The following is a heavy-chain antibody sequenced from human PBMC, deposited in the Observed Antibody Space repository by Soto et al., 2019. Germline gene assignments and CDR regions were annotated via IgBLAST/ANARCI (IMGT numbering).Heavy chain of an antibody. CDR2: ISYDGSNK. V-gene: IGHV3-30*18. CDR3: AKDIGPLNWFDP. D-gene: IGHD3-16*02. J-gene: IGHJ5*02. CDR1: GFTFSSYG. Sequence: QVQLVESGGGVVQPGRSLRLSCAASGFTFSSYGMHWVRQAPGKGLEWVAVISYDGSNKYYADSVKGRFTISRDNSKNTLYLQMNSLRAEDTAVYYCAKDIGPLNWFDPWGQGTLVTVSS.